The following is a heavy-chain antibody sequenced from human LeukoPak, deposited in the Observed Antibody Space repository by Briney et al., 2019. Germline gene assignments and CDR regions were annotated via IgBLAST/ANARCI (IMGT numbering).Heavy chain of an antibody. CDR1: GFTFSGSA. Sequence: GGSLRLSCAASGFTFSGSAVHWVRQASGKGLEWVGRIRSKANSYATAYAASVKGRFTISRDDSKNTAYLQMNGLKTEDTAVYYCTRHFSSGAYWGQGTLVTVSS. V-gene: IGHV3-73*01. CDR3: TRHFSSGAY. J-gene: IGHJ4*02. CDR2: IRSKANSYAT. D-gene: IGHD2-15*01.